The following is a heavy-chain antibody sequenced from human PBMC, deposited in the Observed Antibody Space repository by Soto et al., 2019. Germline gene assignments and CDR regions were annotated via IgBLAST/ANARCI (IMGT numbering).Heavy chain of an antibody. CDR2: ISWDGGST. V-gene: IGHV3-43D*04. D-gene: IGHD7-27*01. Sequence: PGGSLRLSCAASGFTFDDYAMHWVRQAPGKGLEWVSLISWDGGSTYYADSVKGRFTISRDNSKNSLYLQMNSLRAEDTALYYCAKTSTLWHGDRYGMDVWGQGTTVPVSS. CDR3: AKTSTLWHGDRYGMDV. CDR1: GFTFDDYA. J-gene: IGHJ6*02.